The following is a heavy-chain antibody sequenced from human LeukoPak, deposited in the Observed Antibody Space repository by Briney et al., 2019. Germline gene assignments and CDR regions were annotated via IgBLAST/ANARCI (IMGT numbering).Heavy chain of an antibody. D-gene: IGHD3-10*01. Sequence: SETLSLTCTVSGGSISSSRYYWGWIRQAPGKGLEWIGSIYYSGNTYYNPSLKSRVTISVDMSKNQFSLKLSSVTAADTAVYYCAREGKITMVRGVIRYYYMDVWGKGTTVTISS. CDR3: AREGKITMVRGVIRYYYMDV. V-gene: IGHV4-39*07. CDR1: GGSISSSRYY. J-gene: IGHJ6*03. CDR2: IYYSGNT.